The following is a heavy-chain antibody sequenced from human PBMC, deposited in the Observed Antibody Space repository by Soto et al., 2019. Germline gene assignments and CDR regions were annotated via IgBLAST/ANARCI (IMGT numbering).Heavy chain of an antibody. J-gene: IGHJ1*01. V-gene: IGHV4-30-2*01. CDR2: VYQSGNA. CDR1: GGSIRRDAYA. Sequence: QLQLQESGSGLMKPSQTLSLTCTVSGGSIRRDAYAWSWIRQPPGKGLEWIGYVYQSGNAYYNPALASRVTIXPXAXXNEFALKLTSVTAADTAVYFWARVENDTETYYYHHWGQGTPITVSP. CDR3: ARVENDTETYYYHH. D-gene: IGHD3-16*01.